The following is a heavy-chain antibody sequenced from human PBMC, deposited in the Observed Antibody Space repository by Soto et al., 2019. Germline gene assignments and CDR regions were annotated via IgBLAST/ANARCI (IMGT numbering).Heavy chain of an antibody. J-gene: IGHJ4*02. D-gene: IGHD4-17*01. V-gene: IGHV4-30-2*01. CDR3: ARASTTVTSLDY. Sequence: QLQLQESGSGLVKPSQTLSLTCAVSGVSISSGGYSWSWIRQPPGKGLEWMGYNYHRGSTYYNPSLMSRVTISVDRSKNQCTRKRSSVTAADTAVYYCARASTTVTSLDYWGQGTLVTVSS. CDR1: GVSISSGGYS. CDR2: NYHRGST.